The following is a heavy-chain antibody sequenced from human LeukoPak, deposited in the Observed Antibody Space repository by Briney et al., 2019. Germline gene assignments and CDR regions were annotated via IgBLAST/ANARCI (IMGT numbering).Heavy chain of an antibody. CDR3: AKDRLRSDYIWGSYREGYAFDI. Sequence: PGGSLRLSCAASGFTFSSYAMSWVRQAPGKGLEWVSAISGSGGSTYYADSVKGRFTISRDNSKTTLYLQMNSLRAEDTAVYYCAKDRLRSDYIWGSYREGYAFDIWGQGTMVTVSS. V-gene: IGHV3-23*01. J-gene: IGHJ3*02. CDR2: ISGSGGST. CDR1: GFTFSSYA. D-gene: IGHD3-16*02.